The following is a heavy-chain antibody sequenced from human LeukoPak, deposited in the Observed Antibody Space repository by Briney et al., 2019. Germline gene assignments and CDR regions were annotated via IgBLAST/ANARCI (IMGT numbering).Heavy chain of an antibody. V-gene: IGHV3-74*01. CDR2: ITSDGSTT. D-gene: IGHD1-26*01. CDR1: GFRFGSDW. Sequence: GGSLRLSCVGSGFRFGSDWMHWVRQAPGKGLEWVSRITSDGSTTSYADSVKGRFTISRDNARNTLYLQMNSLRAEDTAVYYCARDRSGSQYYIDVWGKGATVTVSS. CDR3: ARDRSGSQYYIDV. J-gene: IGHJ6*03.